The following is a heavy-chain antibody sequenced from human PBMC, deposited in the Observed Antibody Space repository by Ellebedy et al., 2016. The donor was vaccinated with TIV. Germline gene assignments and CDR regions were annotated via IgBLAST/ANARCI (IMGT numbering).Heavy chain of an antibody. V-gene: IGHV6-1*01. CDR2: TYYRSKWNN. J-gene: IGHJ6*02. CDR1: GDSVSTDIG. Sequence: SETLSLTCVISGDSVSTDIGWNWIRQSPSRGLEWLGRTYYRSKWNNDYAVSLKSRITINPDPSKNLFSLQLNSVTPEDTAVYYCARGWFGSGMGVWGQGTTVTVSS. CDR3: ARGWFGSGMGV. D-gene: IGHD3-10*01.